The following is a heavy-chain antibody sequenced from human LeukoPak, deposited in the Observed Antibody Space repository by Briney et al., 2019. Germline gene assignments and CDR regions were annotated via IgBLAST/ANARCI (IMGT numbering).Heavy chain of an antibody. CDR1: GFTFSSYW. J-gene: IGHJ4*02. CDR2: INSDGSST. Sequence: HPGGSLRLSCAASGFTFSSYWMHWVRQAPGKGLVWVSRINSDGSSTSYADSVKGRFTISRGNAKDTLYLHMNSLTAEDTAVYYCARGAKWAYYFDYWGQGTLVTVSS. D-gene: IGHD1-26*01. V-gene: IGHV3-74*01. CDR3: ARGAKWAYYFDY.